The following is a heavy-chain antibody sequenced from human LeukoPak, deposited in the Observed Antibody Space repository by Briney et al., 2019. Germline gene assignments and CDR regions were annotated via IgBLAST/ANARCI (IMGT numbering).Heavy chain of an antibody. D-gene: IGHD3-22*01. V-gene: IGHV1-18*01. Sequence: ASVKVSCKASVNVFTNYAFNWVRQAPGQGLEWMGNISGYSGDTNYAKKLQDRVTLTTDTSTTTAYMELRSLRSDDTAMYFCATGSAFYYKPYHYWGQGTLVTVSS. CDR1: VNVFTNYA. CDR2: ISGYSGDT. CDR3: ATGSAFYYKPYHY. J-gene: IGHJ4*02.